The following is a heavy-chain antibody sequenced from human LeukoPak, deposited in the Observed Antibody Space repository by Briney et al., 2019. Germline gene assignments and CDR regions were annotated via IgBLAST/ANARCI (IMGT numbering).Heavy chain of an antibody. V-gene: IGHV3-23*01. CDR1: GFSFSTYW. D-gene: IGHD1-26*01. CDR2: ISGSGGST. Sequence: GGSLRLSCEDSGFSFSTYWVSWVRQAPGKGLEWVSAISGSGGSTYYANSVKGRFTISRDNSKDTLYLQMNSLRAEDTAVYYCANGGELLGAFDIWGQGTMVTVSS. CDR3: ANGGELLGAFDI. J-gene: IGHJ3*02.